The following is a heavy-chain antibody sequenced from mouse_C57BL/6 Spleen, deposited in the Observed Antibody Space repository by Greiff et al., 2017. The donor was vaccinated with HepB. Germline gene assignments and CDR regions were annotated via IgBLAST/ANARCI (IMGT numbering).Heavy chain of an antibody. CDR1: GFTFSDYG. J-gene: IGHJ1*03. D-gene: IGHD4-1*01. V-gene: IGHV5-17*01. CDR3: ARPNWDLDFDV. CDR2: ISSGSSTI. Sequence: EVKLVESGGGLVKPGGSLKLSCAASGFTFSDYGMHWVRQAPEKGLEWVAYISSGSSTIYYADTVKGRFTISRDNAKNTLFLQMTSLRSEDTAMYYCARPNWDLDFDVWGTGTTVTVSS.